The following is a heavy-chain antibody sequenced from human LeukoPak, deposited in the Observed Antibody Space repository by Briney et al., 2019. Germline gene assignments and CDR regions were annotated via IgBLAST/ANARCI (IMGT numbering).Heavy chain of an antibody. Sequence: SETLSLTCTVSGGSTCSGSDYWSWIRQPAGKGLEWIGRIYSSGSTNYNPSLKSRVTMSIDTSKNQFSLKLSSVTAADTAVYYCARGLPIDNWGQGTLVTVSS. V-gene: IGHV4-61*02. CDR1: GGSTCSGSDY. J-gene: IGHJ4*02. CDR2: IYSSGST. CDR3: ARGLPIDN.